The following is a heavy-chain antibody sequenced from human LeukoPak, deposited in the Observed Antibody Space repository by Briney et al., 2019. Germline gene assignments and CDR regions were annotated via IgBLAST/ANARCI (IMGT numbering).Heavy chain of an antibody. Sequence: GASVTVSCKASGGTFSSYAISWVRQAPGEGREWMGGIIPIFGTANYAQKFQGRVTITTDESTSTAYMELSSLRSEDTAVYYCARAAPIFGVVSGAFDIWGQGTMVTVSS. J-gene: IGHJ3*02. CDR3: ARAAPIFGVVSGAFDI. V-gene: IGHV1-69*05. CDR1: GGTFSSYA. D-gene: IGHD3-3*01. CDR2: IIPIFGTA.